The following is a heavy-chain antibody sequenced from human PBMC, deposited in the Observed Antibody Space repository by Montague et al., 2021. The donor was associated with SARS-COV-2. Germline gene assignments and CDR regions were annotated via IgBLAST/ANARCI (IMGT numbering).Heavy chain of an antibody. CDR3: ARRYDFYRAEDFEV. Sequence: PTLVKPTQTLTLTCVFSGFSLTTDGVGVAWIRRPPGKSLEWLALIYWDGDQRYSPSLKTRVTTTKDTSRNRLVLTMTNLDPVDTATYYSARRYDFYRAEDFEVWGQGTVVTVSS. D-gene: IGHD3-3*01. CDR2: IYWDGDQ. J-gene: IGHJ3*01. CDR1: GFSLTTDGVG. V-gene: IGHV2-5*02.